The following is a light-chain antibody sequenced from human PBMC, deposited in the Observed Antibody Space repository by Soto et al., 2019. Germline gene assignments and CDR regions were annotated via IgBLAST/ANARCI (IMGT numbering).Light chain of an antibody. J-gene: IGLJ1*01. CDR1: SSDVGGYNY. CDR3: SSYTSSSTLGV. CDR2: DVS. Sequence: QSALTQPASVSGSPGQSITISCTGTSSDVGGYNYVSWYQKHPGKAPKLMIYDVSNRPSGVSNRFSGSKSGNTASLTISGLQADDEADYYCSSYTSSSTLGVFGTGTKVTVL. V-gene: IGLV2-14*01.